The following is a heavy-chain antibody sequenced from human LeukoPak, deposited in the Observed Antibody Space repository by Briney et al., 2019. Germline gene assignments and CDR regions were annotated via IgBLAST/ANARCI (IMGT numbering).Heavy chain of an antibody. Sequence: GGSLRLSCAASGFTFSSYSMNWVRQAPGKGLEWVSYISSSGSTIYYADSVKGRFTISRDNAKNSLYVQMNSLRAEDTAVYYCARDRGWGMDVWGKGTTVTISS. CDR2: ISSSGSTI. D-gene: IGHD5-12*01. CDR1: GFTFSSYS. J-gene: IGHJ6*03. CDR3: ARDRGWGMDV. V-gene: IGHV3-48*04.